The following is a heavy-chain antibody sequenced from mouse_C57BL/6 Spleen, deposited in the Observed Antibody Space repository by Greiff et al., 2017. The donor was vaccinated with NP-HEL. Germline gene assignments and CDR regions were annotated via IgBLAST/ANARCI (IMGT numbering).Heavy chain of an antibody. CDR1: GYTFTDYY. CDR2: IYPGSGNT. CDR3: ASGDGNYEGYFDY. Sequence: VQLQQSGAELVRPGASVKLSCKASGYTFTDYYINWVKQRPGQGLEWIARIYPGSGNTYYNEKFKGKATLTAEKSSSTAYMQLSSLTSEDSAVYFCASGDGNYEGYFDYWGQGTTLTVSS. D-gene: IGHD2-1*01. V-gene: IGHV1-76*01. J-gene: IGHJ2*01.